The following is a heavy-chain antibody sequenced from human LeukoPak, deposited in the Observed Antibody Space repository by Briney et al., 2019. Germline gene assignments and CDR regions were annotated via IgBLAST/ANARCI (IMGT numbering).Heavy chain of an antibody. CDR3: ARDLSGITGYTYGRGIDY. V-gene: IGHV3-21*01. Sequence: GGSLRLSCAASGFTFNNYNMNWVRQAPGRALEWVSSITSSGTYIFYADSVKGRFTISRDNAKNSLYLQMNSLRAEDTAVYYCARDLSGITGYTYGRGIDYWGQGTLVTVSS. J-gene: IGHJ4*02. CDR2: ITSSGTYI. CDR1: GFTFNNYN. D-gene: IGHD5-18*01.